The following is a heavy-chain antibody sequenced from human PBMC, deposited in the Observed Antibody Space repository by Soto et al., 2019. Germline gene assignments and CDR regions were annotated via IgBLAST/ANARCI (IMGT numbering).Heavy chain of an antibody. V-gene: IGHV1-2*02. CDR1: GYTFTGYY. CDR2: INPNSGGT. D-gene: IGHD2-15*01. J-gene: IGHJ4*02. CDR3: ARDPPKDCSGGSCYSGAFDY. Sequence: ASVKVSCKASGYTFTGYYMHWVRQAPGQGLEWMGWINPNSGGTNYAQKFQGRVTMTRDTSISTAYMELSRLRSDDTAVYYCARDPPKDCSGGSCYSGAFDYWGQGTLVTVSS.